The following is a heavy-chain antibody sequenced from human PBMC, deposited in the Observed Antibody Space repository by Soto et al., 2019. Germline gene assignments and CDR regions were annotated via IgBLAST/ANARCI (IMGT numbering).Heavy chain of an antibody. Sequence: QVQLVQSGAEVKKPGSSVKVSCKASGGTFSSYAISWVRQAHGQGLEWMGGSIPICGTVNYAQKFQGRVTITADESTDTAYMALSSLRSEDTAVYYCARENSSSFVLTGCFDPWGQGTLVTVSS. D-gene: IGHD6-6*01. CDR3: ARENSSSFVLTGCFDP. CDR2: SIPICGTV. CDR1: GGTFSSYA. J-gene: IGHJ5*02. V-gene: IGHV1-69*01.